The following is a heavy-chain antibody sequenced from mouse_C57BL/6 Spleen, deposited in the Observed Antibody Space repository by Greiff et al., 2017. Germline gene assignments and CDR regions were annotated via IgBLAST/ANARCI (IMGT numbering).Heavy chain of an antibody. J-gene: IGHJ4*01. Sequence: DVKLVESGPSLVRPSQTLSLTCTVTGFSINSDCYWIWIRQFPGNKLEYIGYTFYSGITYYNPSLESRTYITRDTSKNQFSLKLSSVTTEDTATYYCARGGTDSSGSYYAMDYWGQGTSVTVSS. V-gene: IGHV3-3*01. CDR2: TFYSGIT. CDR3: ARGGTDSSGSYYAMDY. CDR1: GFSINSDCY. D-gene: IGHD3-2*02.